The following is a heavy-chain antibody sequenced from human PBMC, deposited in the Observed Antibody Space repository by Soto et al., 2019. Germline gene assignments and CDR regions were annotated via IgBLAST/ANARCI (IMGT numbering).Heavy chain of an antibody. V-gene: IGHV1-69*01. CDR1: GGTFSTHD. Sequence: QVQLVQSGAEVKEPGSSVKVSCKTSGGTFSTHDFSWVRQAPGQGLEWMGGIIPIFQTTKYAQKFQARVTITADESTSTAYMELSSLRFDDTAVYYCARDQYRQGSGSSYVTGWDNWGQGTLVTVSS. J-gene: IGHJ4*02. CDR2: IIPIFQTT. D-gene: IGHD3-10*01. CDR3: ARDQYRQGSGSSYVTGWDN.